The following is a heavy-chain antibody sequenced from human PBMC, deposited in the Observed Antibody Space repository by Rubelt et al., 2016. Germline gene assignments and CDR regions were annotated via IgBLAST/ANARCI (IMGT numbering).Heavy chain of an antibody. J-gene: IGHJ5*02. V-gene: IGHV4-59*01. CDR2: FYHTGST. CDR3: AREVPGDGTAFDP. Sequence: LQKPSETLSLTCSVSGASISSYYWSWIRQPPGKGLEWIASFYHTGSTTYNPSLKSRVTMSVDTSKNQFSLKVRSVTAADTAVYYCAREVPGDGTAFDPWGQGTLVTGSS. CDR1: GASISSYY. D-gene: IGHD6-19*01.